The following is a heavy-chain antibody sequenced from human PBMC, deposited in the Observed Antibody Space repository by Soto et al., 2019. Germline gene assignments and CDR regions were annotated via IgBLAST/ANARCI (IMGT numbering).Heavy chain of an antibody. CDR2: IYYSGST. D-gene: IGHD3-10*01. Sequence: QVQRQESGPGLVKPSETLSLTCTVSGGSISSYYWSWIRQPPGKGLEWIGYIYYSGSTNYNPSLKSRVTISVDTSKNQFSLKLSSVTAADTAVYYCARLWFGEPVDYWGQGTLVTVSS. CDR1: GGSISSYY. CDR3: ARLWFGEPVDY. J-gene: IGHJ4*02. V-gene: IGHV4-59*08.